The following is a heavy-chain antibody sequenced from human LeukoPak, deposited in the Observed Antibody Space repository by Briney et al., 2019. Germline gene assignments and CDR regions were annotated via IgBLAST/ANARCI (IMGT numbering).Heavy chain of an antibody. CDR1: GFTFSTYW. CDR2: INSDGSST. CDR3: ARARYVDY. Sequence: GGSLRLSCAASGFTFSTYWMHWVRQAPGMGLVWVSHINSDGSSTSYADSVKGRFTISRDNAKNTLYLQMNSLRAEDTAVYYCARARYVDYWGQGTLVTVSS. J-gene: IGHJ4*02. D-gene: IGHD3-16*01. V-gene: IGHV3-74*01.